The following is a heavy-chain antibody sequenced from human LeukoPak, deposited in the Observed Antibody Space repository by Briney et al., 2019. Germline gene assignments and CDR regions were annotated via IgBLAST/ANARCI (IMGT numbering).Heavy chain of an antibody. V-gene: IGHV3-9*01. CDR3: ARGGELLRPADY. D-gene: IGHD1-26*01. Sequence: PGGSLRLSCAAAGFTFDDYAMHWVRQAPGKGLEWVSGISWNSGSIGYADSVKGRFTISRDNAKNSLYLQMNNLRAEDTAVYYCARGGELLRPADYWGQGTLVTVSS. CDR1: GFTFDDYA. J-gene: IGHJ4*02. CDR2: ISWNSGSI.